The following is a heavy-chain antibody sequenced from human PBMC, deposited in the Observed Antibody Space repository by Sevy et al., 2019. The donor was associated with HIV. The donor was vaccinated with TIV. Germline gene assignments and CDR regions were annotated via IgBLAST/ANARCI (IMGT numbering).Heavy chain of an antibody. J-gene: IGHJ6*02. CDR1: GFTFSTYG. D-gene: IGHD2-8*02. CDR3: AKRRVQSGLSGGGANYGMDV. CDR2: MWFDGSNT. Sequence: GGSLRLSCAASGFTFSTYGMHWVRQAPGKGLEWVAVMWFDGSNTYYADSVKGRFTISRDIAKNTLHLQMNSLRAEDTAIYYCAKRRVQSGLSGGGANYGMDVCGRGTTVTVSS. V-gene: IGHV3-33*06.